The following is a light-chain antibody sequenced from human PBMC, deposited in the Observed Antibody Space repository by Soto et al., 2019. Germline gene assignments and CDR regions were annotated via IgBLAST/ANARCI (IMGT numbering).Light chain of an antibody. Sequence: KMTNSPSTLSASVGNRVTMTCRARQSIGSWLAWYQHKQGKEPKLLIFDGARFESGVPSRLRGSGSGTEFTFTISSLQAQDYATYYYQQYNQLSPTVGQGTKVYIK. V-gene: IGKV1-5*01. CDR1: QSIGSW. CDR3: QQYNQLSPT. CDR2: DGA. J-gene: IGKJ1*01.